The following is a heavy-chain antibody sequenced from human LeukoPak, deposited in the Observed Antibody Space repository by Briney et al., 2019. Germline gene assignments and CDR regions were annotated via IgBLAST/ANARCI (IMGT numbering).Heavy chain of an antibody. CDR2: ISTYNGNT. CDR1: GDSFSNYG. Sequence: ASVKVSCKASGDSFSNYGFAWVRQAPGQGLEWMGWISTYNGNTNYAQKLQGRVTMTTDTSTSTAYMELRSLISDDAAVYYCARGDDYGDYWGLYWGQGTLVTVSS. CDR3: ARGDDYGDYWGLY. D-gene: IGHD4-17*01. J-gene: IGHJ4*02. V-gene: IGHV1-18*01.